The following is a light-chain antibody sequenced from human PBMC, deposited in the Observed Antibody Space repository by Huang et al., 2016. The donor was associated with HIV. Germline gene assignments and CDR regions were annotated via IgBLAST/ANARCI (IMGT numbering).Light chain of an antibody. CDR2: GAS. CDR1: HSVSSN. J-gene: IGKJ5*01. CDR3: QQYDNLPLT. Sequence: ERVMTQSPATLSVAPGERVTLSCRASHSVSSNLAWYQQKPGQAPRLLIHGASTRATGIPARFSGRGSGTEFTLTISILQSEDSGVYFCQQYDNLPLTFGQGTRLEIK. V-gene: IGKV3-15*01.